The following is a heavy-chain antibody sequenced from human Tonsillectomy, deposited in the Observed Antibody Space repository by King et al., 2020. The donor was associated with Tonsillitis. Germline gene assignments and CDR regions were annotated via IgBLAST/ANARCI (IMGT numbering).Heavy chain of an antibody. Sequence: VQLQESGPGLVKPSDTLSLTCTVSGGSISDYYWSWIRQPPGKGLEGIGYIHYTGSTHSSPSLNSRVTMSVDTSKNQFSLKLSSVTAADTAVFYCARAWDYALYSFDYWGQGTLVPVSS. CDR3: ARAWDYALYSFDY. V-gene: IGHV4-59*01. J-gene: IGHJ4*02. D-gene: IGHD2-2*01. CDR2: IHYTGST. CDR1: GGSISDYY.